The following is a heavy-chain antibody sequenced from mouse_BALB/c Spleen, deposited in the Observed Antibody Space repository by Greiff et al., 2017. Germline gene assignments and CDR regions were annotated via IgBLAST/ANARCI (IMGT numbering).Heavy chain of an antibody. D-gene: IGHD2-14*01. J-gene: IGHJ3*01. CDR2: IDPANGNT. Sequence: VQLKQSGAELVKPGASVKLSCTASGFNIKDTYMHWVKQRPEQGLEWIGRIDPANGNTKYDPKFQGKATITADTSSNTAYLQLSSLTSEDTAVYYCASYYRYTWFAYWGQETLVTVSA. CDR1: GFNIKDTY. V-gene: IGHV14-3*02. CDR3: ASYYRYTWFAY.